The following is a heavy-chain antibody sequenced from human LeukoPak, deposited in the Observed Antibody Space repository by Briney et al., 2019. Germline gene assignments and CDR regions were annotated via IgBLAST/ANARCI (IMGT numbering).Heavy chain of an antibody. D-gene: IGHD3-3*01. CDR3: AKAGRFESNYYGMDV. CDR2: ISGSGGKT. J-gene: IGHJ6*02. CDR1: GFTFSNYA. Sequence: GGSLRLSCVVSGFTFSNYATSWVRQAPGKGLEWVSGISGSGGKTYYADSVRGRFTVSRDNSKSTLYLKMNSLRAEDTAVYNCAKAGRFESNYYGMDVWGQGTTVTVSS. V-gene: IGHV3-23*01.